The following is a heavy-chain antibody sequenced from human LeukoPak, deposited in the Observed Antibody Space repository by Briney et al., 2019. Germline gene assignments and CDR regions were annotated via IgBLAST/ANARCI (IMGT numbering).Heavy chain of an antibody. CDR1: GFTFSSYG. CDR3: TRSIAARRISYYFDY. J-gene: IGHJ4*02. Sequence: PGGSLRLSCAASGFTFSSYGMHWVRQAPGKGLEWVAVISYDGSNKYYADSVKGRFTISRDNSKNTLYLQMNSLRAEDTAVYYCTRSIAARRISYYFDYWGQGTLVTVSS. V-gene: IGHV3-30*03. CDR2: ISYDGSNK. D-gene: IGHD6-6*01.